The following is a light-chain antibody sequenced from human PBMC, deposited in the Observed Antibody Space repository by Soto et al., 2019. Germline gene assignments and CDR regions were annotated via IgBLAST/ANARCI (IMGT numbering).Light chain of an antibody. V-gene: IGLV2-23*01. J-gene: IGLJ1*01. CDR1: SSDVGSYNL. CDR2: EGS. CDR3: CSYAGSSTLYV. Sequence: QSALTQPASVSGSPGQSITISCTGTSSDVGSYNLVSWYQQHPGKAPKLRLYEGSERPSGVSDRFSGSKSGNTASLTISGLQAEDEADYCCSYAGSSTLYVFGTGTQLTVL.